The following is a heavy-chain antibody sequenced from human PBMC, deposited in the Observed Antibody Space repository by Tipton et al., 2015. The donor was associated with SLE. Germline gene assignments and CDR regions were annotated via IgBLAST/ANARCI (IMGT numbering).Heavy chain of an antibody. V-gene: IGHV4-59*01. CDR3: ARGVAERLGLDF. J-gene: IGHJ4*02. CDR2: IYFDGNS. CDR1: GGSIGPYY. Sequence: LTCTVSGGSIGPYYWHWIRQSPGKALEWIGYIYFDGNSNGRGNYNPSLKSRVTMSVDPSKMQFSLNLNSVTAADTALYFCARGVAERLGLDFWGQGSLVTVSS. D-gene: IGHD6-19*01.